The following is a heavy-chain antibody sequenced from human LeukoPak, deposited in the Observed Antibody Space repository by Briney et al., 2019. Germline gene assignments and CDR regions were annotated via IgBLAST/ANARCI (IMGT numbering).Heavy chain of an antibody. J-gene: IGHJ4*02. CDR2: IYYSGST. Sequence: PSETLSLTRTVSGGSISSSSYYWGWIRQPPGKGLEWIGSIYYSGSTYYNPSLKSRVTISVDTSKNQFSLKLSSVTAADTAVYYCARGPYSSGYYDYWGQGTLVTVSS. CDR3: ARGPYSSGYYDY. V-gene: IGHV4-39*01. D-gene: IGHD3-22*01. CDR1: GGSISSSSYY.